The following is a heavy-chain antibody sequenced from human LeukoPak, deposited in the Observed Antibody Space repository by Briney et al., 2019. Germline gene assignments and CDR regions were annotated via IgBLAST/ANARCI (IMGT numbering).Heavy chain of an antibody. Sequence: GGSLRLSCAASGFTFSSYAMHWVRQAPGKGLEWVAVISYDGSNKYYADSVKGRFTISRDNSKNTLYLQMNSLRAEDTAVYYCAKDRRWYYDFWSGYYKGLYYYYGMDVWGQGTTVTVSS. CDR3: AKDRRWYYDFWSGYYKGLYYYYGMDV. V-gene: IGHV3-30*04. CDR1: GFTFSSYA. J-gene: IGHJ6*02. CDR2: ISYDGSNK. D-gene: IGHD3-3*01.